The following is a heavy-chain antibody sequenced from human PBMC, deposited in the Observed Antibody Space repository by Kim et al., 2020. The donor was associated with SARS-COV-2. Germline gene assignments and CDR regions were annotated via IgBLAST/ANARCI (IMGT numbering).Heavy chain of an antibody. CDR2: TV. V-gene: IGHV3-48*02. Sequence: TVYDADSVKGRFTISRDNAKNSLYLQMNSLRDEDTALYYCARAAAGSNDYWGQGTLVTVAS. CDR3: ARAAAGSNDY. D-gene: IGHD6-13*01. J-gene: IGHJ4*02.